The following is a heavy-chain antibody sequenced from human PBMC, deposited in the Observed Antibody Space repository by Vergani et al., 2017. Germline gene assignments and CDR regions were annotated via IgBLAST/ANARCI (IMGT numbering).Heavy chain of an antibody. CDR3: AKEEDIVVVPAAIAIDY. CDR1: GFTFSRYG. D-gene: IGHD2-2*02. CDR2: ISYDGSNK. Sequence: QVQLVESGGGVVQPGGSLRLSCAASGFTFSRYGMHWVRQAPGKGLEWVAVISYDGSNKYYADSVKGRFSLSRDKSKNTLYLQMKRLRAEDTAVYYCAKEEDIVVVPAAIAIDYWGQGTLVTVSS. V-gene: IGHV3-30*18. J-gene: IGHJ4*02.